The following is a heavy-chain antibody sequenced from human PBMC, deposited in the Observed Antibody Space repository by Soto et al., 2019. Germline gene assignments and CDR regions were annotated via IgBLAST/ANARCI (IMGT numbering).Heavy chain of an antibody. CDR3: ARHVDYYYGMDV. CDR2: IYGSDSDT. V-gene: IGHV5-51*01. CDR1: GYSFTNYC. D-gene: IGHD2-15*01. J-gene: IGHJ6*02. Sequence: GESLKISCKASGYSFTNYCIVWVRQMPGKGLEWMGIIYGSDSDTRYSPSFQGQVTVSVDKSISTAYLQWSSLKASDTAMYYCARHVDYYYGMDVCGQRTTFTFCS.